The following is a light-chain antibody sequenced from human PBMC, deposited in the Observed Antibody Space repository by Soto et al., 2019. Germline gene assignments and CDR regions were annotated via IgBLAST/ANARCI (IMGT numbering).Light chain of an antibody. V-gene: IGKV3-20*01. CDR3: QQYRSSPLFT. J-gene: IGKJ3*01. CDR1: QSVSSSY. CDR2: GAS. Sequence: EIVLTQSPGTLSLSPGERATLSCRASQSVSSSYLAWYQQKPGQAPRLLIYGASSKATGIPDRFSDSGSGTDFTLTISRLEREDFGVYYCQQYRSSPLFTFGPGTKVDIK.